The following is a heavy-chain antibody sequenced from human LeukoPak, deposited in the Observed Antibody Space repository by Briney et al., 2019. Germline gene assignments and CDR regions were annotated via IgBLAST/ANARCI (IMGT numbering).Heavy chain of an antibody. D-gene: IGHD3-10*01. CDR2: ISYDGSNK. Sequence: GGSLRLSCAASGFTFSSYAMHWVRQAPGKGLEWVAVISYDGSNKYYADSVKGRCTIPRDNSKNRLYLQMNSLRAKDTTGYIWXXXXXXXXLLSHYYYYYYMDVWGKGTTVTISS. CDR3: XXXXXXXXLLSHYYYYYYMDV. V-gene: IGHV3-30*04. J-gene: IGHJ6*03. CDR1: GFTFSSYA.